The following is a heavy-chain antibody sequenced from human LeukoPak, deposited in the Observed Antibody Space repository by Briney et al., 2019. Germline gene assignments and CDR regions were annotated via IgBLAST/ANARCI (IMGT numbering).Heavy chain of an antibody. Sequence: SEPLSLICSVSGGSMSSSYWSWMRQSAARGREWIGRIYTSGSTNYHLSLKSRVTMSIATSKNQLSLKLSSVTAADTAVYYCARGPYDFWSGLYFDYWGQATLVTVSS. CDR3: ARGPYDFWSGLYFDY. V-gene: IGHV4-4*07. D-gene: IGHD3-3*01. CDR1: GGSMSSSY. CDR2: IYTSGST. J-gene: IGHJ4*02.